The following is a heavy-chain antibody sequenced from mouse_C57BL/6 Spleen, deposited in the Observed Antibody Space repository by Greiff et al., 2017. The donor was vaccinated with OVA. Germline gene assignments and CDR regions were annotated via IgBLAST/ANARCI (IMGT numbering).Heavy chain of an antibody. CDR3: ARPHTTVVATDYAMDY. CDR1: GYAFSSYW. Sequence: QVQLQQSGAELVKPGASVKISCKASGYAFSSYWMNWVKQRPGKGLEWIGQIYPGDGDTNYNGKFKGKATLTADKSSSTAYMQLSSLTSEDSAVYFCARPHTTVVATDYAMDYWGQGTSVTVSS. CDR2: IYPGDGDT. J-gene: IGHJ4*01. V-gene: IGHV1-80*01. D-gene: IGHD1-1*01.